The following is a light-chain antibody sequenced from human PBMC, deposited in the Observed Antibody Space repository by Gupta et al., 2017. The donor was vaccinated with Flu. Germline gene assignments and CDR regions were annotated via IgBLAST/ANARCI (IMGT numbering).Light chain of an antibody. CDR2: LNGDGSQ. V-gene: IGLV4-69*01. J-gene: IGLJ3*02. CDR3: QTWGTGIPKV. Sequence: LTQPPPASPPLGLSAKPTCTLSSRHKSYAIAWHQLQPGRGPRFLLRLNGDGSQTKGDGIPDRFSGSASGADRFLTIFSLQSEDEAVYYCQTWGTGIPKVFGGGTKLTVL. CDR1: SRHKSYA.